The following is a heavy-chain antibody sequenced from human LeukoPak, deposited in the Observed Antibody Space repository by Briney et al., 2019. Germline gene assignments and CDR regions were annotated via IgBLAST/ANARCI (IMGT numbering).Heavy chain of an antibody. CDR2: ISGRDNII. D-gene: IGHD2/OR15-2a*01. CDR1: GFTFSSYE. J-gene: IGHJ4*02. V-gene: IGHV3-48*03. Sequence: GGSLRLSCAASGFTFSSYEMNWVRQAPGKGLEWVSYISGRDNIIYYADSVKGRFTISRDNAKNSLFLQMNSLTADDTAVYYCARERTTIVSGTTIGAYWGQGTLVTVSS. CDR3: ARERTTIVSGTTIGAY.